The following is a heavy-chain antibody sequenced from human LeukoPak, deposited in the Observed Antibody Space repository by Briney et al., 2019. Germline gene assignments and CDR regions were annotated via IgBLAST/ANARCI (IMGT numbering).Heavy chain of an antibody. V-gene: IGHV3-30*02. Sequence: GGSLRLSCAASRFTFSSYGMHWVRQAPGKGLEWVAYIQYDGSNEQYADSVKGRFSISRDSSKNILYLQMNSLRAEDTAVYYCAKSNGYGLVDIWGQGTMVTVSS. D-gene: IGHD3-10*01. J-gene: IGHJ3*02. CDR3: AKSNGYGLVDI. CDR1: RFTFSSYG. CDR2: IQYDGSNE.